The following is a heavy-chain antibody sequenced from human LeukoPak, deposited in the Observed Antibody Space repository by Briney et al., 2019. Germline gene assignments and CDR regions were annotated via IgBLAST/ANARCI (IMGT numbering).Heavy chain of an antibody. Sequence: PGGSLRLSCAASGFTFSSYAMSLVRQAPGKGLEWVSAISGSGGSTYYADSVKGRFTISRDNSKNTLYLQMNSLRAEDTAVYYCAKVDLIAAAEAPGDYWGQGTLVTVSS. CDR2: ISGSGGST. V-gene: IGHV3-23*01. J-gene: IGHJ4*02. D-gene: IGHD6-25*01. CDR3: AKVDLIAAAEAPGDY. CDR1: GFTFSSYA.